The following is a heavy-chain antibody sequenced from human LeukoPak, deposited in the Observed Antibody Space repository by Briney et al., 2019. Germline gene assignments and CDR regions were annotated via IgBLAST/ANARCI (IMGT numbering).Heavy chain of an antibody. V-gene: IGHV5-51*04. D-gene: IGHD3-22*01. J-gene: IGHJ4*02. CDR1: GYSFTSYW. Sequence: GESLKISCKGSGYSFTSYWIGWVRQMPGKGLEWMGIIYPGDSDTKYSPSFQGQVTISADKPISTAYVQWSSLKASDSAMYYCARRDSSGVAEYWGQGTQVTVSS. CDR3: ARRDSSGVAEY. CDR2: IYPGDSDT.